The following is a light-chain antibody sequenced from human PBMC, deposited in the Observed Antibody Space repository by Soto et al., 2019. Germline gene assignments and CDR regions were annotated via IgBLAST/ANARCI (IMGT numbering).Light chain of an antibody. CDR3: QQSYSTPLT. CDR2: AAS. Sequence: DIQMTQSPSSLSASVGDRVTITCRAIQSISSYLTWYQQKPGKAPKLLIYAASSLHSGVPSRFSGSGSGTDFTLTISSLQPEDFATYYCQQSYSTPLTFGGGTKVEIK. J-gene: IGKJ4*01. V-gene: IGKV1-39*01. CDR1: QSISSY.